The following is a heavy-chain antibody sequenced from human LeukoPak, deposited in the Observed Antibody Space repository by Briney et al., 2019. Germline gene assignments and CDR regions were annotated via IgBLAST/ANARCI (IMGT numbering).Heavy chain of an antibody. D-gene: IGHD2-15*01. CDR1: GLTFSNYG. CDR3: ARRYCSGGRCPNYFDY. CDR2: IRYDGSNK. V-gene: IGHV3-30*02. J-gene: IGHJ4*02. Sequence: GWSLRLSCAASGLTFSNYGMHWVRQAPGKGLEWVAFIRYDGSNKYYADSVKGRFTISRDTSKNTLYLQMDSLRAEDTAVYYCARRYCSGGRCPNYFDYWGQGTLVTVFS.